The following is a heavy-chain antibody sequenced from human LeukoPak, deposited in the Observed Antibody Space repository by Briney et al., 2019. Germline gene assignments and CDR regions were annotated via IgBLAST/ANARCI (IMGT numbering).Heavy chain of an antibody. CDR2: IWYDGSNK. V-gene: IGHV3-33*01. J-gene: IGHJ4*02. D-gene: IGHD6-19*01. Sequence: PGGSLRLSCAASGFTFSSYGMHWVRQAPGKGLEWVAVIWYDGSNKYYADSVKGRFTISRDNPKNTLYLQMNSLRAEDTAVYYCARDNQWLASHYFDYWGQGTPVTVSS. CDR3: ARDNQWLASHYFDY. CDR1: GFTFSSYG.